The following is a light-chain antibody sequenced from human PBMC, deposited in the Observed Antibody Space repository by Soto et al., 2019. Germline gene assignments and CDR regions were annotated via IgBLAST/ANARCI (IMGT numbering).Light chain of an antibody. CDR1: SSDVGGYNR. V-gene: IGLV2-18*02. CDR3: TSYATGSAYV. CDR2: DVS. J-gene: IGLJ1*01. Sequence: QSALTQPPSVSGSPGQSVTISCTGTSSDVGGYNRVSWYQQPPGKAPKLLIYDVSNRPSGGSTRFSGSKSGNTASLTISGLQAEDEADYYCTSYATGSAYVFGPGTKVPVL.